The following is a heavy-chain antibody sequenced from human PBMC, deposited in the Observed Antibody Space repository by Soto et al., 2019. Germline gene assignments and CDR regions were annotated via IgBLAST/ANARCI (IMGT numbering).Heavy chain of an antibody. D-gene: IGHD3-10*01. CDR3: AKYGGIWFGELSTSANYSYGLDV. J-gene: IGHJ6*02. CDR1: GGSISSGGYY. Sequence: QVQLQESGPGLVKPSQTLSLTCTVSGGSISSGGYYWTWIRQHPEKGLEWIGYIYYSGSTHYNPSLKSRANISADTSKNQFSRTLNFVTGADPAVDSCAKYGGIWFGELSTSANYSYGLDVWGQGTTVTVSS. CDR2: IYYSGST. V-gene: IGHV4-31*03.